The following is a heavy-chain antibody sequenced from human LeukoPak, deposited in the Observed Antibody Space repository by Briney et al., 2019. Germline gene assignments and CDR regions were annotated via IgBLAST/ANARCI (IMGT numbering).Heavy chain of an antibody. D-gene: IGHD3-22*01. Sequence: ASVKVSCKVSGYTLTELSMHWVRQAPGKGLEWMGGFDPEDGETIYAQKFQGRVTMTTDTSTNTAYMELRSLRSDDTAVYYCAKGGGRGYYYDSSGYHHLDYWGQGTLVTVSS. CDR2: FDPEDGET. J-gene: IGHJ4*02. CDR3: AKGGGRGYYYDSSGYHHLDY. V-gene: IGHV1-24*01. CDR1: GYTLTELS.